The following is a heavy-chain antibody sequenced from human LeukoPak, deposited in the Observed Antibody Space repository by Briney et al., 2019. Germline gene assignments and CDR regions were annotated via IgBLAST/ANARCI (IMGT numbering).Heavy chain of an antibody. Sequence: WGSLRLSCAASGFTFSSYAMTRVRQAQGKGLEWVSAISGSGGSTYYADSVKGRFTISRDNSKKTLYLQMNSLRAEDTAVYYCAKDGRGSYTSSWCRWMGNYYMDVWGKGTTVSVSS. CDR2: ISGSGGST. CDR1: GFTFSSYA. J-gene: IGHJ6*03. V-gene: IGHV3-23*01. D-gene: IGHD6-13*01. CDR3: AKDGRGSYTSSWCRWMGNYYMDV.